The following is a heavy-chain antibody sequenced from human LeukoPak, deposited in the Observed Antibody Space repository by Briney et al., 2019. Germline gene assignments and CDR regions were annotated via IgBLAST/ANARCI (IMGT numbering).Heavy chain of an antibody. J-gene: IGHJ4*02. Sequence: GGSLRLSCEASGFTSSSHWMHWVRQAPGKGLVWIANIRGDGGLFGYADSVKGRFTISRDNAKNTLYLHMNGLRAEDTAVYYCARDEVGAPPIDYWGQGTLVTVSS. V-gene: IGHV3-74*01. D-gene: IGHD1-26*01. CDR2: IRGDGGLF. CDR3: ARDEVGAPPIDY. CDR1: GFTSSSHW.